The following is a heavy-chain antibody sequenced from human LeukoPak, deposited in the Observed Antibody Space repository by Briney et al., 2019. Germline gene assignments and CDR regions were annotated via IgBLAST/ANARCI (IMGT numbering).Heavy chain of an antibody. CDR1: GFTFSSYS. J-gene: IGHJ5*02. D-gene: IGHD3-22*01. Sequence: GGSLRLSCAASGFTFSSYSMNWVRQAPGKGLEWVSYISSSSSAIYYADSVKGRFTISRDNAKNSLYLQMNSLRDEVTAVYYCAALAYYDSSGLPPWGQGTLVTVSS. CDR3: AALAYYDSSGLPP. V-gene: IGHV3-48*02. CDR2: ISSSSSAI.